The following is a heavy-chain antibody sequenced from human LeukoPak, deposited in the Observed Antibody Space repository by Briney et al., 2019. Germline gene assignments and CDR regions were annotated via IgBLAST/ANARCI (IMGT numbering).Heavy chain of an antibody. D-gene: IGHD6-19*01. Sequence: GGSLRLSCAASGFTFSYYSMNWVRQAPGKGLEWVSYIDNRSGTIYYADSVKGRFTISGDNAKNSLYLQMNSLRAEDTAVYYCARDRDSSGWYRIDYWGQGTLVTVSS. CDR2: IDNRSGTI. J-gene: IGHJ4*02. CDR3: ARDRDSSGWYRIDY. V-gene: IGHV3-48*01. CDR1: GFTFSYYS.